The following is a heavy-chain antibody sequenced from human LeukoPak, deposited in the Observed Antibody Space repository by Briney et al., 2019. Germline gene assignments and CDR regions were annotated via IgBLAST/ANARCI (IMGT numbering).Heavy chain of an antibody. J-gene: IGHJ4*02. CDR2: ISSSSSYI. D-gene: IGHD6-6*01. Sequence: GGSLRLSCAASGFTFSSYSMNLVRQAPGKGLEWVSSISSSSSYIYYADSLKGRFTISRDNAKNSLYLQMNSLRAEDTAVYYCARAHSSSSYDNDYWGQGTLVTVSS. CDR3: ARAHSSSSYDNDY. CDR1: GFTFSSYS. V-gene: IGHV3-21*01.